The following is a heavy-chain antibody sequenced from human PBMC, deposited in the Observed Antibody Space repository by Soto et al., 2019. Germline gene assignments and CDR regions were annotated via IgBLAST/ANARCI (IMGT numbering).Heavy chain of an antibody. CDR3: AKEIGRPDAFDI. CDR2: ISGGGSSP. Sequence: GGSLRLSCAASGFTFSNYGMNWVRQAPGKGLEWVSAISGGGSSPHYADSVKGRFTISRDNSKNTLYLQMNSLRAEDTAVYYCAKEIGRPDAFDIWGQGTMVTVSS. CDR1: GFTFSNYG. J-gene: IGHJ3*02. V-gene: IGHV3-23*01.